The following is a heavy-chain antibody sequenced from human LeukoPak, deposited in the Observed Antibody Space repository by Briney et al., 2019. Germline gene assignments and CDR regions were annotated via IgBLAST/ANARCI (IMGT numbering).Heavy chain of an antibody. CDR1: GGTFSSYA. Sequence: ASVKVSCKASGGTFSSYAISWVRQAPGQGLEWMGLIRPNTGDTKYAQNFQGRVTMTRDTSISTAYMELSRLRSDDTAVYYCARDPEYQLLSQRGAARPRWDYYYYMDVWGKGTTVTVSS. CDR2: IRPNTGDT. J-gene: IGHJ6*03. V-gene: IGHV1-2*02. D-gene: IGHD2-2*01. CDR3: ARDPEYQLLSQRGAARPRWDYYYYMDV.